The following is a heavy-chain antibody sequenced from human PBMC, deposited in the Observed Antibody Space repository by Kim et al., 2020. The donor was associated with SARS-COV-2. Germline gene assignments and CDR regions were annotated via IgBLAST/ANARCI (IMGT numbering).Heavy chain of an antibody. CDR3: ARIPSSTWYGLKGTYYYYYGMDV. CDR1: GFTFSNYW. J-gene: IGHJ6*02. V-gene: IGHV3-7*01. CDR2: IKQDGGEK. D-gene: IGHD6-13*01. Sequence: GGSLRLSCAASGFTFSNYWMSWVRQAPGKGLEWVANIKQDGGEKYYVDSVKGRFTISRDNAKNSMYLQMNSLRVEDTAVYFCARIPSSTWYGLKGTYYYYYGMDVWGRGTTVTVSS.